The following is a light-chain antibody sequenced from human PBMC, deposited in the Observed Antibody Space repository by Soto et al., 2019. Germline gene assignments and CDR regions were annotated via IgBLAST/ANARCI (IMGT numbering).Light chain of an antibody. CDR1: SGHSSYA. CDR3: QTWGTGIQV. V-gene: IGLV4-69*01. Sequence: QPVLTQSPSASASLGASVKLTCTLSSGHSSYAIAWHQQHPEKGPRYLMTLNSAGSHSKGDGIPDRFSGSSSGAERYLTISSLQSEDEADYYCQTWGTGIQVFGGGTKLTVL. CDR2: LNSAGSH. J-gene: IGLJ2*01.